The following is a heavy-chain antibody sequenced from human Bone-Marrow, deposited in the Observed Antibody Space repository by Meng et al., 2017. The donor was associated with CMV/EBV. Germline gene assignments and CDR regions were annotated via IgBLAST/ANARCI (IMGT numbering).Heavy chain of an antibody. J-gene: IGHJ6*02. Sequence: GSLRLSCTVSGGSISSYYWSWIRQPPGKGLEWIGYIYYSGSTNYNPSLKSRVTISVDTSKNQFSLKLSSVTAADTAVYYCARDVGTKYGKDVWGQGTTVTVSS. CDR2: IYYSGST. V-gene: IGHV4-59*01. CDR3: ARDVGTKYGKDV. CDR1: GGSISSYY. D-gene: IGHD1-7*01.